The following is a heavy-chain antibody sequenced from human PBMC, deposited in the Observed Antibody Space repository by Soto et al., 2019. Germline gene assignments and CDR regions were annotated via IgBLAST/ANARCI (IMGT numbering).Heavy chain of an antibody. J-gene: IGHJ3*02. CDR1: GFTFSSYS. CDR2: ISSSSYI. D-gene: IGHD2-15*01. Sequence: PGGSLRLSCAASGFTFSSYSMNWVRQAPGKGLEWVSSISSSSYIYYADSVKGRFTISRDNAKNSLYLQMNSLRAEDTAVYYCAREVLWVAYAFDIWGQGTMVTV. CDR3: AREVLWVAYAFDI. V-gene: IGHV3-21*01.